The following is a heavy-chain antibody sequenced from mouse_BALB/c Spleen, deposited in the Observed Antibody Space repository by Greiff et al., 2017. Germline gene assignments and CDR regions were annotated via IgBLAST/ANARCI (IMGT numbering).Heavy chain of an antibody. CDR3: ARMYYGSSYNYAMDY. D-gene: IGHD1-1*01. Sequence: VKVVESGPGLVQPSQSLSITCTVSGFSLTSYGVHWVRQSPGKGLEWLGVIWSGGSTDYNAAFISRLSISKDNSKSQVFFKMNSLQANDTAIYYCARMYYGSSYNYAMDYWGQGTSVTVSS. CDR2: IWSGGST. CDR1: GFSLTSYG. J-gene: IGHJ4*01. V-gene: IGHV2-2*02.